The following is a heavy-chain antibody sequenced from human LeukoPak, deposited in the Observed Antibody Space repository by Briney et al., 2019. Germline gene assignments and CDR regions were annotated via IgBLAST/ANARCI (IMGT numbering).Heavy chain of an antibody. J-gene: IGHJ6*03. D-gene: IGHD3-3*01. CDR3: ARYSYYDFWSGYMDV. CDR2: INWNGGST. V-gene: IGHV3-20*04. Sequence: GGSLRLSCAASGFTFDDYGMSGVRQAPGKGLEWVSGINWNGGSTGYADSVKGRFTISRDNAKNSLYLQMNSLRAEDTALYYCARYSYYDFWSGYMDVWGKGTTVTVSS. CDR1: GFTFDDYG.